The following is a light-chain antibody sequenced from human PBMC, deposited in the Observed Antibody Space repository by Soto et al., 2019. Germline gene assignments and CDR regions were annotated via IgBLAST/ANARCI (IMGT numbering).Light chain of an antibody. CDR2: EVN. CDR3: SSLSTTSTPIV. J-gene: IGLJ1*01. Sequence: TLSQPASMSGSPGQSITIPCTGASSDIGLYNYVSWYQHHPGKAPKLLISEVNVRPSGLSDRFSASKAGNTASLTISGLQPEDEAYYYCSSLSTTSTPIVFGSGTKVTVL. V-gene: IGLV2-14*01. CDR1: SSDIGLYNY.